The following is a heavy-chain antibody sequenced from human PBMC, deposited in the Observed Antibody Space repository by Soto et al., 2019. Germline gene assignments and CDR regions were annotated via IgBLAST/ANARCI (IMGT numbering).Heavy chain of an antibody. V-gene: IGHV4-59*01. D-gene: IGHD6-19*01. J-gene: IGHJ4*02. Sequence: SETLSLTCSVSGGSISGSYWSWIRQSPGKGLEWLGYVYYTGSTNYSPSLRSRVSISVDTSKNEFSLRLSSVAAADTAVYFCARSVAVPGAHIDYWGQGTQVTVSS. CDR2: VYYTGST. CDR3: ARSVAVPGAHIDY. CDR1: GGSISGSY.